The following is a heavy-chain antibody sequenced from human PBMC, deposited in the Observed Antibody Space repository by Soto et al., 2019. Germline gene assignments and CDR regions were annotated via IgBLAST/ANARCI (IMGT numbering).Heavy chain of an antibody. J-gene: IGHJ5*02. Sequence: SETRSLTCTVSAGSISSYYWSWIRQPPGRGLEWIGYISYSGSTNYNPSLKSRVTISVDTSKNQFSLKLSSVTAADTAVYYCARTGPRKNWFDPWGQGTLVT. CDR2: ISYSGST. CDR1: AGSISSYY. V-gene: IGHV4-59*01. CDR3: ARTGPRKNWFDP.